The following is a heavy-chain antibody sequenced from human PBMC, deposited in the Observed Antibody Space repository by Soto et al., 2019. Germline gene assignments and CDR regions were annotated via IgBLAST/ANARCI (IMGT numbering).Heavy chain of an antibody. D-gene: IGHD3-22*01. Sequence: GGSLRLSCAASGFTFSSYAMSWVRQAPGKGLEWVSAISGSGGSTYYADSVKGRFTISRDNSKNTLYLQMNSLRAEDTAVYYCAKVAPNTYYYDSTPGGYFDLWGRGTLVTVSS. CDR3: AKVAPNTYYYDSTPGGYFDL. CDR2: ISGSGGST. CDR1: GFTFSSYA. J-gene: IGHJ2*01. V-gene: IGHV3-23*01.